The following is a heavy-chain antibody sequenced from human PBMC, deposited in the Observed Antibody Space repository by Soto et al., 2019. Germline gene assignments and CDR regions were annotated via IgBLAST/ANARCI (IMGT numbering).Heavy chain of an antibody. CDR1: GGTFSSYA. CDR3: ARDGRGYCRSTSCYNLGFDP. Sequence: QVQLVQSGAEVKKPGSSVKVSCKASGGTFSSYAISWVRQAPGQGLEWMGGIIPLFGTANYAQKFQGRDTIPADTSTSTAYMELSSLRSEDTAVYYCARDGRGYCRSTSCYNLGFDPWGQGTLVTVSS. D-gene: IGHD2-2*02. CDR2: IIPLFGTA. J-gene: IGHJ5*02. V-gene: IGHV1-69*06.